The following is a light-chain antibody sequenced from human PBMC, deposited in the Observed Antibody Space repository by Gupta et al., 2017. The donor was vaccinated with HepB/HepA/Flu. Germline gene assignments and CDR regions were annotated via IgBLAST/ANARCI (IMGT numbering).Light chain of an antibody. V-gene: IGLV1-36*01. J-gene: IGLJ3*02. CDR2: YDH. CDR1: SSNIGNNV. Sequence: QSVQTQPPSVSEAPRQRVTISCSGSSSNIGNNVVNWYQQLPGKAPKLLIYYDHLLPSGVSDRFSGSKSGTSASLAISGLQSEDEADYYCAAWDDSLNGWVFGGGTKLTVL. CDR3: AAWDDSLNGWV.